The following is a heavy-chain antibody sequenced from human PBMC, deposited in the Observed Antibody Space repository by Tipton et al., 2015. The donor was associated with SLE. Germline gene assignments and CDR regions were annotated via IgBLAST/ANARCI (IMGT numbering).Heavy chain of an antibody. CDR2: IYYSGNP. Sequence: TLSLTCAVYGGSFSGYYWSWIRQPPGKGLEWIGSIYYSGNPYYNPSLKSRVTISVDTSKNQFSLKLSSVTAADTAVYYCARDRDGYSYGPFDYWGQGTLVTVSS. CDR1: GGSFSGYY. CDR3: ARDRDGYSYGPFDY. V-gene: IGHV4-34*01. J-gene: IGHJ4*02. D-gene: IGHD5-18*01.